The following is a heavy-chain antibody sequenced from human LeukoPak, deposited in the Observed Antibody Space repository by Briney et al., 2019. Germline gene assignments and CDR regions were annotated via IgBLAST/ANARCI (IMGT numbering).Heavy chain of an antibody. J-gene: IGHJ5*02. V-gene: IGHV4-34*01. CDR3: ARRRRPDIVVVVAATPYNWFDP. CDR1: GGSFSGYY. CDR2: INHSGST. D-gene: IGHD2-15*01. Sequence: SETLSLTCAVYGGSFSGYYWSWIRQPAGKGLEWIGEINHSGSTNYKPSLKSRVTISVDTSKNQFSLKLSSVTAADTAVYYCARRRRPDIVVVVAATPYNWFDPWGQGTLVTVSS.